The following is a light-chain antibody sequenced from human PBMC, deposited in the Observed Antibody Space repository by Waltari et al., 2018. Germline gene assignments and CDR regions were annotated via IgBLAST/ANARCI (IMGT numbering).Light chain of an antibody. V-gene: IGLV7-43*01. CDR2: DIN. CDR1: IGSVTSGHY. Sequence: QTVVTQEPSLTVSPGGTVTLTCASSIGSVTSGHYPNWFQQKPGQTPRALIYDINKRFSGTPARFSGSLRGDKAALTLSGVQPEDEGDYYCLLLDGGPWVFGGGTKLTVL. J-gene: IGLJ3*02. CDR3: LLLDGGPWV.